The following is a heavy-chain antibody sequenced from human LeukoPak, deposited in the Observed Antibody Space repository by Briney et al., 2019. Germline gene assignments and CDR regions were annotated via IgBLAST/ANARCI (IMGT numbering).Heavy chain of an antibody. CDR3: ARAGYSGRLTFDY. CDR1: GGSFSGYY. CDR2: INHSGST. J-gene: IGHJ4*02. V-gene: IGHV4-34*01. D-gene: IGHD1-26*01. Sequence: SETLSLTCAVYGGSFSGYYWSWIRQPPGKGLEWIGEINHSGSTNYNPSLKSRVTISVDTSKNQFSLKLSSVTAADTDVYYCARAGYSGRLTFDYWGQGTLVTVSS.